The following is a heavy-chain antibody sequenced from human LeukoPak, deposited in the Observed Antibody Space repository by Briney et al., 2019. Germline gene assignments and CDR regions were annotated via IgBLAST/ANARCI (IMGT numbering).Heavy chain of an antibody. V-gene: IGHV3-13*05. CDR3: ARGLPYCSSTSCYALDYYYGMDV. Sequence: GGSLRLSCAASGFTFSSYDMHWVRQATGKGLEWVSAIGTAGDPYYPGSVKGRFTISRENAKNSLYLQMNSLRAGDTAVYYCARGLPYCSSTSCYALDYYYGMDVWGKGTTVTVSS. CDR2: IGTAGDP. J-gene: IGHJ6*04. CDR1: GFTFSSYD. D-gene: IGHD2-2*01.